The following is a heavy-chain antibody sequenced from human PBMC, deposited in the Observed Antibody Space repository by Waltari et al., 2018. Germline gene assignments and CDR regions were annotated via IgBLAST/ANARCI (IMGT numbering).Heavy chain of an antibody. Sequence: EVQLVESGGGLVQPGGSLRLSCTVSGFSFSSYWMSWVRQDPGKWLEWVANIKQDGSEKYYVDSVKGRFTISRDNAKNSLYLQMNSLRAEDTAVYFCARDGYNYVIDQWGQGTLVSVSS. D-gene: IGHD1-1*01. V-gene: IGHV3-7*01. J-gene: IGHJ4*02. CDR2: IKQDGSEK. CDR1: GFSFSSYW. CDR3: ARDGYNYVIDQ.